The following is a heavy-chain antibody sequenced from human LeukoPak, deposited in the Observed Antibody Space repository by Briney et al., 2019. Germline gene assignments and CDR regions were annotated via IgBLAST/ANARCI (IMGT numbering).Heavy chain of an antibody. CDR1: GFTFSTYS. D-gene: IGHD2-2*01. CDR2: ISYDGSNK. V-gene: IGHV3-30-3*01. J-gene: IGHJ4*02. Sequence: GGSLRLSCAASGFTFSTYSMHWVRQAPGKGLEWVAVISYDGSNKYYADSVKGRFTISRDNSKNTLYLQMNSLRAEDTAVYYCARDGIPAAGPYYFDYWGQGTLVTVSS. CDR3: ARDGIPAAGPYYFDY.